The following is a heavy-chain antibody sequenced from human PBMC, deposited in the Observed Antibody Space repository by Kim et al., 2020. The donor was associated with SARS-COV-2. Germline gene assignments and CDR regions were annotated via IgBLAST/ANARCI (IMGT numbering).Heavy chain of an antibody. Sequence: GGSLRLSCAASGFTFSSYEMNWVRQALGKGLEWVSYISSSGSTIYYADSVKGRFTISRDNAKNSVYLQMNSLRAEDTAVYYCARSSSGWYNSWYYFDYWGQGTLVTVSS. CDR3: ARSSSGWYNSWYYFDY. J-gene: IGHJ4*02. CDR1: GFTFSSYE. CDR2: ISSSGSTI. D-gene: IGHD6-19*01. V-gene: IGHV3-48*03.